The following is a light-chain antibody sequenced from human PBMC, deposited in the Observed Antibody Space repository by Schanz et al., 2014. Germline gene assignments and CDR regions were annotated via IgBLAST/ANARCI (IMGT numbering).Light chain of an antibody. CDR1: QSVSSSY. Sequence: DMVVTQSPGTLSLSAGERATLSCRASQSVSSSYLAWYQQKPGQAPRLLIYGASNRATGIPDRFSGSGSGTDFTLTISRLEPEDFAVYYCQQYGTSPTWTFGQGTKVEIK. CDR3: QQYGTSPTWT. CDR2: GAS. J-gene: IGKJ1*01. V-gene: IGKV3-20*01.